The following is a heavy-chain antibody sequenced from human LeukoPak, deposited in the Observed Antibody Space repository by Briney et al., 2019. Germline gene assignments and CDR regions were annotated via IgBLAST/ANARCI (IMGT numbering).Heavy chain of an antibody. CDR3: ARVSGDYDANYFDY. CDR1: GGSISSGDYY. CDR2: IYYSGST. V-gene: IGHV4-30-4*08. J-gene: IGHJ4*02. D-gene: IGHD4-17*01. Sequence: PSQTLSLTCTVSGGSISSGDYYWGWIRQPPGKGLEWIGYIYYSGSTYYNPSLKSRVTISVDTSKNQFSLKLSSVTAADTAVYYCARVSGDYDANYFDYWGQGTLATVSS.